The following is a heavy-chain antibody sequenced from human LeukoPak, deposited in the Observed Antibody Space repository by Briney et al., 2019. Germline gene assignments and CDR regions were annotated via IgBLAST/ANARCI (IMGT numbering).Heavy chain of an antibody. CDR3: ACDLNRSDGL. CDR1: GFTFSRYW. CDR2: INPDGSTT. Sequence: GESLRLSCAASGFTFSRYWIHWVRQAPGKGLEWVSRINPDGSTTTYADSVKGRFTISRDNAKNTVYLQMNTLRAEDTAVYYCACDLNRSDGLWGQGTMVTVSS. J-gene: IGHJ3*01. V-gene: IGHV3-74*01. D-gene: IGHD2-8*01.